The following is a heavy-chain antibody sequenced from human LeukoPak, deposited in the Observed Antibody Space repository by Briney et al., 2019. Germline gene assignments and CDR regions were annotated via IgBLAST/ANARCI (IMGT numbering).Heavy chain of an antibody. Sequence: ASVTVSFKASGYTFTGYYMHWVRQAPGQGLEWMGWINPNSGGTNYAQKFQGWVTMTRDTSISTAYMELSRLRSDDTAVYYCARANPAEGYGMDVWGQGTTVTVSS. J-gene: IGHJ6*02. CDR2: INPNSGGT. CDR1: GYTFTGYY. CDR3: ARANPAEGYGMDV. V-gene: IGHV1-2*04.